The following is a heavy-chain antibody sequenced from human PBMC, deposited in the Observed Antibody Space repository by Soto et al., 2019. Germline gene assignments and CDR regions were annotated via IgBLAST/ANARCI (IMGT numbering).Heavy chain of an antibody. CDR2: IVPIYRTA. Sequence: SVKVSCKASGGTFSSYRINWVRRAPGQGLERVGGIVPIYRTADYAQKFQGRVTITADESARTSYMELRSLKSQDTAVYYCVRDSGAKLSSSWGQGTLVTSPQ. V-gene: IGHV1-69*13. J-gene: IGHJ4*02. D-gene: IGHD6-13*01. CDR3: VRDSGAKLSSS. CDR1: GGTFSSYR.